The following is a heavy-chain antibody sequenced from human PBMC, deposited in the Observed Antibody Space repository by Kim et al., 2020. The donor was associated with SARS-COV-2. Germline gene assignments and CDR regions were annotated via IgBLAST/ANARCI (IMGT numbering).Heavy chain of an antibody. CDR1: GFTFSSYA. D-gene: IGHD5-12*01. V-gene: IGHV3-30*04. Sequence: GGSLRLSCAASGFTFSSYAMHWVRQAPGKGLEWVAVISYDGSNKYYADSVKGRFTISRDNSKNTLYLQMNSLRAEDTAVYYCAREGGYSGYDFEDRAFD. CDR2: ISYDGSNK. J-gene: IGHJ3*02. CDR3: AREGGYSGYDFEDRAFD.